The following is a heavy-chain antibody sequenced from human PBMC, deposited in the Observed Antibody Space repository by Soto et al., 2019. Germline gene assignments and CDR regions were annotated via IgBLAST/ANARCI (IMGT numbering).Heavy chain of an antibody. V-gene: IGHV1-8*01. D-gene: IGHD4-4*01. CDR3: ARSPSWETTVTPYYFDY. Sequence: QVQLVQFGAGVKKPGASVKVSCKASRYTFISYDINWVRQATGQGLEWMGWMNPKSANTGYAQNFQGRVTMTRNTSISTAYMELSSLRSEDTAVYYCARSPSWETTVTPYYFDYWGQGTLVTVSS. J-gene: IGHJ4*02. CDR1: RYTFISYD. CDR2: MNPKSANT.